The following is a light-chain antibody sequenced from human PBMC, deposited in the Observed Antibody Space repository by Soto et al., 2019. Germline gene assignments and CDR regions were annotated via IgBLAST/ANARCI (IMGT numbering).Light chain of an antibody. CDR2: VAS. J-gene: IGKJ4*01. V-gene: IGKV3-15*01. Sequence: EIVMTQSPATLSVSPGERVTLSCRASQSVNSNLAWYQQKPGQTPKLLIYVASTRATGIPARFSGSGSGTEFTLTIRRLQSEDFAIYYWQQYNAWPLTIGGGTKVEFK. CDR3: QQYNAWPLT. CDR1: QSVNSN.